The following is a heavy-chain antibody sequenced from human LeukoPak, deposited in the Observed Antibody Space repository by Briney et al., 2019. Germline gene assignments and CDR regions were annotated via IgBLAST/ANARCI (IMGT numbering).Heavy chain of an antibody. CDR2: ISSRSSTI. V-gene: IGHV3-48*04. CDR3: ARVPGATVTTGGLFDY. CDR1: GFIFNEYS. Sequence: GGSLRLSCVGSGFIFNEYSLNWVRQAPGKGPEWVSYISSRSSTIYYADSVKGRFTISRDNAKNSLYLQMNSLRAEDTAVYYCARVPGATVTTGGLFDYWGQGTLVTVSS. J-gene: IGHJ4*02. D-gene: IGHD4-17*01.